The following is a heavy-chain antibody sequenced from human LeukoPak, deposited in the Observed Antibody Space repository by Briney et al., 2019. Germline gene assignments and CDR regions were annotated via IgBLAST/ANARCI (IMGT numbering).Heavy chain of an antibody. CDR2: INPNSGGT. J-gene: IGHJ5*02. V-gene: IGHV1-2*04. CDR1: GYTFTGYY. D-gene: IGHD3-22*01. Sequence: ASVKVSCKASGYTFTGYYMHWVRQAPGQGLEWMGWINPNSGGTNYAQKFQGWVTMTRDTSISTAYMELSRLRSDDTAVYYCARSGGGYYYDSSGQNWFDPWGQGTLVTVSS. CDR3: ARSGGGYYYDSSGQNWFDP.